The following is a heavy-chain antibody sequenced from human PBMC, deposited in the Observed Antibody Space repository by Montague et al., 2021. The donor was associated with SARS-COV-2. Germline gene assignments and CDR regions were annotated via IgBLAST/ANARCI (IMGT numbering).Heavy chain of an antibody. CDR3: ARPVSYYDILSSSTNWFDP. J-gene: IGHJ5*02. Sequence: SETLSLTCTVSGGSISSSSYYWGWIRQPPGKGLEWIGSIYYSGSTYYNSSLKSRVTISVDTSKNQFSLKLSSVTAADTAVYYCARPVSYYDILSSSTNWFDPWGQGTLVTVSS. CDR1: GGSISSSSYY. CDR2: IYYSGST. D-gene: IGHD3-9*01. V-gene: IGHV4-39*01.